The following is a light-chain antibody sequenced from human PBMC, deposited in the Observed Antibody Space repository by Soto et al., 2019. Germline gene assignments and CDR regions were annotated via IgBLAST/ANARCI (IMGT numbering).Light chain of an antibody. V-gene: IGKV1-33*01. CDR3: QQHNNFPLT. Sequence: IQMTQSPSSLSASLVDIVTITFQASQDNSNYLNWYQQKPGKAPKLLIYDASNLETGVPSRFSGSGSGTEFTFTISSLQPEDIATYYCQQHNNFPLTFGQGTKVDIK. J-gene: IGKJ4*01. CDR1: QDNSNY. CDR2: DAS.